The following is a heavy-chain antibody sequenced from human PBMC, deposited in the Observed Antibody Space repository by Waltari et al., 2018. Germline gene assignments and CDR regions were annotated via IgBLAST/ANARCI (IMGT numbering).Heavy chain of an antibody. CDR3: ARLAARDAFDI. Sequence: RKGTGKGVEWMGGIILIFGTAKDAKKFQGRGTITEDESRSTGWMELSSVRSEDTAVYYCARLAARDAFDIWGRGT. D-gene: IGHD6-6*01. CDR2: IILIFGTA. J-gene: IGHJ3*02. V-gene: IGHV1-69*01.